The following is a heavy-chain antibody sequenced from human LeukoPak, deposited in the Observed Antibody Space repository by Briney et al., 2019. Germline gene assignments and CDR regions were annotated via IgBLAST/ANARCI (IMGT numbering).Heavy chain of an antibody. CDR2: IIPIFGTA. J-gene: IGHJ4*02. D-gene: IGHD3-22*01. Sequence: GSSVKVSCKASGGTFSSYAISWVRQAPGQGLEWMGGIIPIFGTANYAQKVQGRVTITTDESASTAYMELSSLRSEDTAVYYCASPNLDYYDSSGYPFLEYWGQGTLVTVSS. CDR3: ASPNLDYYDSSGYPFLEY. V-gene: IGHV1-69*05. CDR1: GGTFSSYA.